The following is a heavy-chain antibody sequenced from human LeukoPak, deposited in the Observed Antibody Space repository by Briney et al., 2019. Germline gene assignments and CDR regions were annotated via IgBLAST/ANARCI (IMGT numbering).Heavy chain of an antibody. D-gene: IGHD3-22*01. J-gene: IGHJ4*02. CDR2: INSDGSST. Sequence: TGGSLRLSCAASGFTFSSYWMHWVRQAPGKGLAWVSRINSDGSSTSYADSVKGRFTISRDNAKNTLYVQMNSLRAEDTAVYYCARATGNYDSSGYYWAYFDYWGQGTLVTVSS. CDR1: GFTFSSYW. CDR3: ARATGNYDSSGYYWAYFDY. V-gene: IGHV3-74*01.